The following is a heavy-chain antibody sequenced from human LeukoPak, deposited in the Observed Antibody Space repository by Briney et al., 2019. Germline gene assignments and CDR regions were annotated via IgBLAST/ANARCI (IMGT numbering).Heavy chain of an antibody. Sequence: GGSLRLSCAASGFTFSSYAMHWVRQAPGKGLEWVAVISYDGSTKYYADSVKGRFTISRDNSKNTLYLQMNSLRAEDTAVYYCARASNYYFDYWGQGTLVTVSS. J-gene: IGHJ4*02. V-gene: IGHV3-30-3*01. CDR1: GFTFSSYA. D-gene: IGHD4/OR15-4a*01. CDR3: ARASNYYFDY. CDR2: ISYDGSTK.